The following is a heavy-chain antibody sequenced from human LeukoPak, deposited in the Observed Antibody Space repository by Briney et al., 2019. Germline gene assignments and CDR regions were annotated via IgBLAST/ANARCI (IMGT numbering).Heavy chain of an antibody. J-gene: IGHJ4*02. CDR1: GFTFSSYP. CDR2: FSGGGDST. CDR3: AKGRLVPAALFDY. V-gene: IGHV3-23*01. D-gene: IGHD2-2*01. Sequence: GGSLRLSCAASGFTFSSYPMSWVRQAPGKVLEWVSGFSGGGDSTDYADSVKGRFTISRDISKNTLYLQMNSLTAEDTALYYCAKGRLVPAALFDYWGQGTLVTVSS.